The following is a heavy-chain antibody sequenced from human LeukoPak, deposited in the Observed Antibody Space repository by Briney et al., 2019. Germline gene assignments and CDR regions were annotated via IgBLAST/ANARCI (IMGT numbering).Heavy chain of an antibody. CDR3: GRGLTVVGAKYYFDY. Sequence: QPGGSLRLSCTASGFTFGEYGLTWVRQAPGKGLEWVGFIRSEIYGGTREYAASVKGRFTISRDDSNSIADLQMNSLKTEDTGVYYCGRGLTVVGAKYYFDYWGQGTLVTVSS. V-gene: IGHV3-49*04. CDR2: IRSEIYGGTR. CDR1: GFTFGEYG. J-gene: IGHJ4*02. D-gene: IGHD1-26*01.